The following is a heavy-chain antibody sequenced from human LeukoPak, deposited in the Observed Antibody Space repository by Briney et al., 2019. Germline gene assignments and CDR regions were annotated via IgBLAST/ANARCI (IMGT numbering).Heavy chain of an antibody. Sequence: SETLSLTCAVYGGSFSGYYWSWIRQPPGKGLEWIGEINHSGSTNYNPSLKSRVTISVDTSNNQFSLKLTSVTAADTAVYYCARGRGYFDYWGQGTLVTVSS. CDR3: ARGRGYFDY. CDR2: INHSGST. D-gene: IGHD3-16*01. V-gene: IGHV4-34*01. CDR1: GGSFSGYY. J-gene: IGHJ4*02.